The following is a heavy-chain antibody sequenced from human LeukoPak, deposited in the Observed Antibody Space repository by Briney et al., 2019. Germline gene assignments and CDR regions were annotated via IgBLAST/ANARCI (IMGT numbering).Heavy chain of an antibody. CDR2: IYTSGTT. V-gene: IGHV4-61*02. CDR1: GGSISSSNYY. J-gene: IGHJ4*02. D-gene: IGHD3-22*01. Sequence: PSETLSLTCTVSGGSISSSNYYWSWIRQPAGKGLEWIGRIYTSGTTNYNPSLKSRVTISVDNSRNQFSLGLSSVSAADTAVYYCARGIPGYFGTSGYYYEYWGQGTLVTVSS. CDR3: ARGIPGYFGTSGYYYEY.